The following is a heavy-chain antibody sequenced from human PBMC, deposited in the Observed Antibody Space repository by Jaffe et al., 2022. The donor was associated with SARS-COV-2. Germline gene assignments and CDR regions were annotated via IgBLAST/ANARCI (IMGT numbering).Heavy chain of an antibody. V-gene: IGHV7-4-1*02. J-gene: IGHJ5*02. CDR2: INTNTGTP. CDR3: ARGSHIRNWFDP. CDR1: GNTFTSFA. D-gene: IGHD2-21*01. Sequence: QVQLVQSGSELKKPGTSVQVSCRASGNTFTSFAIHWLRQAPGRGLEWMGWINTNTGTPSYAQGFRGRFVFSFDTSITTAYLQISSLKSEDTALYYCARGSHIRNWFDPWGQGTLVTVSS.